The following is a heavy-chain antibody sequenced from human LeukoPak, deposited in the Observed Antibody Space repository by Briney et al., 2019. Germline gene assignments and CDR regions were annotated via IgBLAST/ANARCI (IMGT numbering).Heavy chain of an antibody. D-gene: IGHD2-2*02. CDR3: ARVDRYCSSTSCYRVDY. Sequence: SETLSLTCAVYGGSFRGYYWSWVRQPPGEGLEWIGEINHSGSTNYNPSLKSRVTISVDTSKNQFSLKLSSVTAADTAVYYCARVDRYCSSTSCYRVDYWGQGTLVTVSS. CDR1: GGSFRGYY. J-gene: IGHJ4*02. V-gene: IGHV4-34*01. CDR2: INHSGST.